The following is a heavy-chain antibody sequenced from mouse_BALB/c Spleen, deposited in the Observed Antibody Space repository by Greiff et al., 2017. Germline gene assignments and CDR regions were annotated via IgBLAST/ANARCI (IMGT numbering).Heavy chain of an antibody. D-gene: IGHD1-1*01. CDR1: GYSITSGYY. CDR2: ISYDGSN. V-gene: IGHV3-6*02. Sequence: EVKLQESGPGLVKPSQSLSLTCSVTGYSITSGYYWNWIRQFPGNKLEWMGYISYDGSNNYNPSLKNRISITRGTSKNQFFLMLNSVTTEDTATSYCAREGYYGSTWFAYWGQGTLVTVSA. CDR3: AREGYYGSTWFAY. J-gene: IGHJ3*01.